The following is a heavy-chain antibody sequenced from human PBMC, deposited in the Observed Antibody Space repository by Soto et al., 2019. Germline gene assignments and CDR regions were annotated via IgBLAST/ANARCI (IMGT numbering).Heavy chain of an antibody. D-gene: IGHD1-26*01. Sequence: QVQLQESGPGLVKPSETLSLTCTVSGGSISNYYWSWIRQPPGKGLEWIGYIYYSGSTNYNPSLKSRVTISLDTSKNQFSLKLSSVTAADTAVYYCASAGATTLSDYWGQGTLVTVSS. CDR3: ASAGATTLSDY. CDR1: GGSISNYY. CDR2: IYYSGST. J-gene: IGHJ4*02. V-gene: IGHV4-59*01.